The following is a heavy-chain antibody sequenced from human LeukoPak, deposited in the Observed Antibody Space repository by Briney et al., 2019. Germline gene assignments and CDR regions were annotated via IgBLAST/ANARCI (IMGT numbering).Heavy chain of an antibody. D-gene: IGHD6-6*01. V-gene: IGHV4-61*02. CDR3: ARGVFSDAFDI. Sequence: SETLSLTCTVSGGSISSGSYYWSWIRQPAGKGLEFIGRIYTTGSANYSPSLKSRVTISVDTSKNQFSLKQSSVTAADTAVYYCARGVFSDAFDIWGQGTMVTVSS. CDR2: IYTTGSA. CDR1: GGSISSGSYY. J-gene: IGHJ3*02.